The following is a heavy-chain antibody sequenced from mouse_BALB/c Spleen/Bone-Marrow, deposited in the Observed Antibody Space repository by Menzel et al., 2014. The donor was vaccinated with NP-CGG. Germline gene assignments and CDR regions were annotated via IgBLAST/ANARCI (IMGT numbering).Heavy chain of an antibody. J-gene: IGHJ3*01. D-gene: IGHD2-1*01. Sequence: VQLKESGGGLVQPGGSRKLSCAASGFTFSSFGMHWVRQAPEQGLEWVAYISSGSSTIYYADTVKGRFTIARDNPKNTLFLQMTSLRSEDTAMYYCARGGNFAWFAYWGQGTLVTVAA. CDR1: GFTFSSFG. CDR2: ISSGSSTI. CDR3: ARGGNFAWFAY. V-gene: IGHV5-17*02.